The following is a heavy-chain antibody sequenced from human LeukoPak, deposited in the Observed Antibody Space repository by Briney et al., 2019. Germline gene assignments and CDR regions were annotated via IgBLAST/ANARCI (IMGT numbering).Heavy chain of an antibody. D-gene: IGHD2-21*01. CDR3: AKRNVVIRVILNGFHKEAYYFDS. CDR2: IGYGGGRI. CDR1: GLALTNDV. J-gene: IGHJ4*02. V-gene: IGHV3-23*01. Sequence: GGTLRFPCAVSGLALTNDVAIYHRDATGKGLEWLVGIGYGGGRIFYADSVKGRFTISRDNLSMTLYLQMDSLRGVATAVYFCAKRNVVIRVILNGFHKEAYYFDSCGQGALVTVSS.